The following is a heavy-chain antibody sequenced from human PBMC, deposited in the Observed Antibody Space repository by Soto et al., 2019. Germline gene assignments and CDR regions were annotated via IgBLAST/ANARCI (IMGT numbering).Heavy chain of an antibody. D-gene: IGHD1-26*01. CDR2: ISAYNGNT. J-gene: IGHJ4*02. CDR1: GYTFTSYG. Sequence: ASVKVSCKASGYTFTSYGISWVRQAPGQGLEWMGWISAYNGNTNYAQKLQGRVTMTTDTSTSTAYMELRSLRSDDTAVYYCARDQSGWELTTFFDYWGQGTLVTVSS. CDR3: ARDQSGWELTTFFDY. V-gene: IGHV1-18*04.